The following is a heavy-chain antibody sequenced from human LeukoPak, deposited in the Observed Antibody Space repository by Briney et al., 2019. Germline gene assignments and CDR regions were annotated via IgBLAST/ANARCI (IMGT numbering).Heavy chain of an antibody. Sequence: PGGSLKLSCAASGFIFSDSAMHCVRQASGKRLEWVGRIRSKTNSYATAYAESVKGRFIVSRDDSKNTAYLQMNSLKTEDTAVYYCTGHSSSNGDYYFDSWGQGTPVTVSS. CDR3: TGHSSSNGDYYFDS. J-gene: IGHJ4*02. D-gene: IGHD4-17*01. CDR2: IRSKTNSYAT. V-gene: IGHV3-73*01. CDR1: GFIFSDSA.